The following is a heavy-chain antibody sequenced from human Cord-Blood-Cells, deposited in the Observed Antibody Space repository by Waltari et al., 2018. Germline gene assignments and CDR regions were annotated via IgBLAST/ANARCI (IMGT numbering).Heavy chain of an antibody. CDR3: ARGYQLLYNWFDP. Sequence: QVQLVQSGAEVKKPGSSVKVSCKASGGTFSSYAISWVRQAPGQVLEWMVGINPIFGTANDAQKFQGRVTITAGESTSTAYMERSSLRSEDTAVYYCARGYQLLYNWFDPWGQGTLVTVSS. D-gene: IGHD2-2*01. CDR2: INPIFGTA. J-gene: IGHJ5*02. V-gene: IGHV1-69*01. CDR1: GGTFSSYA.